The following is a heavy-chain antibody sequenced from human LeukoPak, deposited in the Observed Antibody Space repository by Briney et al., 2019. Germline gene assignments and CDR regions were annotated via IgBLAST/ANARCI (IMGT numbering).Heavy chain of an antibody. CDR3: ARDYFPYGGYVVVIDY. CDR2: IWYDGSNK. CDR1: GFTFSSYG. D-gene: IGHD5-12*01. Sequence: GSLRLSCAASGFTFSSYGMHWVRQAPGKGLEWVAVIWYDGSNKYYADSVKGRFTISRDNSKNTLYLQMNSLRAEDTAVYYCARDYFPYGGYVVVIDYWGQGTLVTVSS. J-gene: IGHJ4*02. V-gene: IGHV3-33*01.